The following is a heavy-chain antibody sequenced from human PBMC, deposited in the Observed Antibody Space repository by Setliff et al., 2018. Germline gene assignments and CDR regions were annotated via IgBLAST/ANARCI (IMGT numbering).Heavy chain of an antibody. Sequence: SETLSLTCTVSGYSISSGYYWGWIRQPPGKGLEWIGSIYHSGSTYYNPSLKSRVTISVDTSKNQFSLKLSSVTAADTAVYYCARLSSSLPDYWGQGTLVTVSS. J-gene: IGHJ4*02. CDR2: IYHSGST. CDR3: ARLSSSLPDY. V-gene: IGHV4-38-2*02. CDR1: GYSISSGYY. D-gene: IGHD6-6*01.